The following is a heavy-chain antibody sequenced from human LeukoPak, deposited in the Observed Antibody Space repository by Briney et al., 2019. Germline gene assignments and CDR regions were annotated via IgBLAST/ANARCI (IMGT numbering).Heavy chain of an antibody. Sequence: GESLKISCEGSGYSFTSYWIGWVRQMPGKGLEWMGIIYPGDSDTRCSPSFQGQVTISADKSISTAYLQWSSLKASDTAMYYCARHSPTGLRFLEWYSPSFDYWGQGTLVTVSS. CDR1: GYSFTSYW. J-gene: IGHJ4*02. D-gene: IGHD3-3*01. V-gene: IGHV5-51*01. CDR3: ARHSPTGLRFLEWYSPSFDY. CDR2: IYPGDSDT.